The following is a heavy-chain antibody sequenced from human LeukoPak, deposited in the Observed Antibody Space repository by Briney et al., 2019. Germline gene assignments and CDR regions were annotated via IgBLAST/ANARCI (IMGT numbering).Heavy chain of an antibody. CDR1: GFTFSSYG. J-gene: IGHJ4*02. Sequence: GGSLRLSCAASGFTFSSYGINWVRQAPGKGLEWVSSIDVGSYAYYANSVKGRFTISKDNAKNSLYLQMNSLRVEDTAVYYCATEGIVGGGAHFDYWGQGTLVTVSS. CDR2: IDVGSYA. CDR3: ATEGIVGGGAHFDY. D-gene: IGHD1-26*01. V-gene: IGHV3-21*01.